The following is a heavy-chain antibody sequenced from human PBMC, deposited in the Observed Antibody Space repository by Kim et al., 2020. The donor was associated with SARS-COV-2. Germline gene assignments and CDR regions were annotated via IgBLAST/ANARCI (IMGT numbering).Heavy chain of an antibody. J-gene: IGHJ3*02. CDR2: IYYSGST. D-gene: IGHD3-10*01. V-gene: IGHV4-39*01. CDR3: ARRRYGSGSYLSAGAFDI. CDR1: GGSISSSSYY. Sequence: SETLSLTCTVSGGSISSSSYYWGWIRQPPGKGLEWIGSIYYSGSTYYNPSLKSRVTISVDTSKNQFSLKLSSVTAADTAVYYCARRRYGSGSYLSAGAFDIWGQGTMVTVSS.